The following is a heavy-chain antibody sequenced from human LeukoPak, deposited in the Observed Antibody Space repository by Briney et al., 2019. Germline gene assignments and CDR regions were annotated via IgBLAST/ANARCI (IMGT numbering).Heavy chain of an antibody. J-gene: IGHJ1*01. D-gene: IGHD1-26*01. Sequence: GGSLRLSCAASGFIVSNNYMSWVRQAPGKGLEWVSVLHSGGSTYYADSVKGRFTISRDNSKNTVYLQVNRLRAEDTAVYYCAREASGSYFHHWGQGTLVTVSS. CDR1: GFIVSNNY. CDR3: AREASGSYFHH. V-gene: IGHV3-53*01. CDR2: LHSGGST.